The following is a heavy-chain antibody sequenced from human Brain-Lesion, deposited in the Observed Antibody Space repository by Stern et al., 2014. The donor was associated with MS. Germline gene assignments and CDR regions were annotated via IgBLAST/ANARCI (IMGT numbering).Heavy chain of an antibody. CDR1: GYTFTGYY. CDR3: ATYYYDSTGYNDF. CDR2: INPKSGGT. V-gene: IGHV1-2*04. J-gene: IGHJ4*02. Sequence: MQLVESGAEVKKPGASVKVSCKASGYTFTGYYMHWVRQAPGQGLEWMGWINPKSGGTNYAQKLQGWVTMTRDTSINTAYMELSRLRSDDTAVYYCATYYYDSTGYNDFWGQGTLVTVSS. D-gene: IGHD3-22*01.